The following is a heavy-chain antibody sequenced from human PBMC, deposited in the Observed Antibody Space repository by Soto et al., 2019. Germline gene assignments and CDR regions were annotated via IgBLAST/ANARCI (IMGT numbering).Heavy chain of an antibody. CDR2: INPSGGST. CDR1: GYTFTSYY. Sequence: QVQLVQSGAEVKKPGASVKVSCKASGYTFTSYYMHCVRQAPGQGLEWMGIINPSGGSTSYAQKFQGRVTMTRDTYTSTVYMELSSLRSEDTAVYYCASTAYGDYEYYFDYWGQGPLVTVSS. CDR3: ASTAYGDYEYYFDY. J-gene: IGHJ4*02. V-gene: IGHV1-46*01. D-gene: IGHD4-17*01.